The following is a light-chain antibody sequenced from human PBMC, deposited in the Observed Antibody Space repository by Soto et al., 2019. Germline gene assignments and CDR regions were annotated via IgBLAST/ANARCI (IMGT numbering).Light chain of an antibody. CDR1: SSDVGRYNY. V-gene: IGLV2-8*01. CDR2: EVN. J-gene: IGLJ2*01. CDR3: SSYGGNNNVI. Sequence: QSVLTQPPSASGSPGQSVTISCTGTSSDVGRYNYVSWYQQHPGKAPKLMIYEVNKRPSGVPDRFSGSKSGNTASLTVSGLQVEDEADYYCSSYGGNNNVILGGGTKLTVL.